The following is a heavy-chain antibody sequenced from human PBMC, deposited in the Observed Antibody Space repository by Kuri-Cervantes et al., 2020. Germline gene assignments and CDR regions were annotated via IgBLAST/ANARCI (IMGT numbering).Heavy chain of an antibody. V-gene: IGHV3-7*01. CDR1: GFTFSNYW. J-gene: IGHJ5*02. D-gene: IGHD3-22*01. CDR3: TRTHDISGYLHAS. Sequence: GESLKISCGASGFTFSNYWMSWVRQAPGKGLEWVANIKEDGNEKYYVDSVKGRFTISRDNAKNSLYLQMNSLRAEDAAVYYCTRTHDISGYLHASWGQGTLVTVSS. CDR2: IKEDGNEK.